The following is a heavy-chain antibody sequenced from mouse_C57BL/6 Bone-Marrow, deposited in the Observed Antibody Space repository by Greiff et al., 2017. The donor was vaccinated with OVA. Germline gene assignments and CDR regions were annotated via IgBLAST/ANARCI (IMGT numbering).Heavy chain of an antibody. CDR1: GFTFSDYG. CDR2: ISSGSSTI. J-gene: IGHJ1*03. CDR3: AKRPITTVGHWYFDV. V-gene: IGHV5-17*01. D-gene: IGHD1-1*01. Sequence: EVHLVESGGGLVKPGGSLKLSCAASGFTFSDYGMHWVRQAPEKGLEWVAYISSGSSTIYYADTVKGRFTISRDNAKNTLFLQMTSLRSEDTAMYYCAKRPITTVGHWYFDVWGTGTTVTVSS.